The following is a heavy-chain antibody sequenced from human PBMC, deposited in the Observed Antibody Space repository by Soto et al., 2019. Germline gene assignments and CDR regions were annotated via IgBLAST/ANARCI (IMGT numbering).Heavy chain of an antibody. CDR1: GFSLSSSGVG. D-gene: IGHD5-12*01. CDR3: AHRREDVVSAVFHY. V-gene: IGHV2-5*02. J-gene: IGHJ4*02. Sequence: SGPTLVNPTQTLTLTCTFSGFSLSSSGVGVGWIRQPPGKALEWLALIYWDDDKRYSPSRRSRLTITKDTSKNQVVLTMANLDPVDTATYYCAHRREDVVSAVFHYWGQGILVTVS. CDR2: IYWDDDK.